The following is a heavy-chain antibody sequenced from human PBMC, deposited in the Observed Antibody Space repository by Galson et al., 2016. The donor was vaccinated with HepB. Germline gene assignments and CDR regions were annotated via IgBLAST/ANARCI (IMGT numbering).Heavy chain of an antibody. J-gene: IGHJ6*02. CDR1: GYTLIHYD. Sequence: QSGAEVTKPGASVQVSCKASGYTLIHYDISWVRQAPGQGLEWMGWMSGFTGDTKYAQKFQGRVTMTTDTSTSTAYMELRSLRSDDTAVYYCARDKGGTEYSYYYTMDVWGQGTTVTVSS. D-gene: IGHD3/OR15-3a*01. CDR2: MSGFTGDT. CDR3: ARDKGGTEYSYYYTMDV. V-gene: IGHV1-18*04.